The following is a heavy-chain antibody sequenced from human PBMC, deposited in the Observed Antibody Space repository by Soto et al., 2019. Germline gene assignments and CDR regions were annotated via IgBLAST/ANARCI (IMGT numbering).Heavy chain of an antibody. CDR2: ISSSSSTI. V-gene: IGHV3-48*01. D-gene: IGHD3-3*01. Sequence: GGSLSLSSAASGFTFSSFSMKWVRPAPGKGLEWVSYISSSSSTIYYADSVKGRFTIARDNAKNSLYLQMNSLRAEDTAVYYCARGEPTIFRLAAHHDALDIRGQGTMVTVSS. J-gene: IGHJ3*02. CDR1: GFTFSSFS. CDR3: ARGEPTIFRLAAHHDALDI.